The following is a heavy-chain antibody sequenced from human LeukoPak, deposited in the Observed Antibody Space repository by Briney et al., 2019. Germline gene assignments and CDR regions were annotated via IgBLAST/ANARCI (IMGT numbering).Heavy chain of an antibody. J-gene: IGHJ6*03. CDR2: IYYSGST. D-gene: IGHD6-13*01. CDR3: ARYHSSSWPYYYYYMDV. CDR1: GGSISSYY. V-gene: IGHV4-59*01. Sequence: PSETLSLTCTVSGGSISSYYWSRIRQPPGKGLEWIGYIYYSGSTNYNPSLKSRVTISVDTSKNQFSLKLSSVTAADTAVYYCARYHSSSWPYYYYYMDVWGKGTTVTISS.